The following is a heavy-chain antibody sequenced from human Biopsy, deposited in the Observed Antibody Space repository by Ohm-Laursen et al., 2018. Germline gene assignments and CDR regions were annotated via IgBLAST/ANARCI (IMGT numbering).Heavy chain of an antibody. CDR1: GYTFTGYF. J-gene: IGHJ1*01. V-gene: IGHV1-2*04. D-gene: IGHD3-9*01. CDR3: AKGQDLTAGAEYFQY. Sequence: ASVKVSCKTSGYTFTGYFLHWVRQVPGQGLEWMGWINRNSGTTKIAENFQGSVTMTRDASITTAYLDLTRLTSDDTAVYFCAKGQDLTAGAEYFQYWGQGALITVSS. CDR2: INRNSGTT.